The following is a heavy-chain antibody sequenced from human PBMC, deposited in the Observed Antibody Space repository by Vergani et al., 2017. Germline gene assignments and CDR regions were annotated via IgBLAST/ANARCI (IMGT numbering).Heavy chain of an antibody. CDR3: ARAQKEYGFWSACTD. V-gene: IGHV1-2*02. Sequence: QVQLVQSGAEVKKPGASVKVSCKTSGYTFTGYYMHWVRQAPGQGLQWMGWINPNTGGTKYAQNFRGRVTMTRDTSISTAYMEVLRLRSDDTAVYYCARAQKEYGFWSACTDGGKGTLVTVSS. D-gene: IGHD3-3*01. CDR1: GYTFTGYY. CDR2: INPNTGGT. J-gene: IGHJ4*02.